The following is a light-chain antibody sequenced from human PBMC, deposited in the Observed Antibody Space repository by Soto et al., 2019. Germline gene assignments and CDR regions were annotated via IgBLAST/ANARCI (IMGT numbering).Light chain of an antibody. Sequence: EIVLTQSPGTLSLSPGERASLSCRASQKIASNCLAWYQQKPGQSPRLLIYGASSRATVIPERFSGSGSGTDFTLTISRLEPEDFAVYYCLQYGTSPQTFGQGTRIEIK. V-gene: IGKV3-20*01. CDR3: LQYGTSPQT. CDR2: GAS. CDR1: QKIASNC. J-gene: IGKJ1*01.